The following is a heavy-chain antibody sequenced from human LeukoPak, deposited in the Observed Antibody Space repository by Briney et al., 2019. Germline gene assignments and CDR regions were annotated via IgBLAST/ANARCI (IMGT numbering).Heavy chain of an antibody. J-gene: IGHJ3*02. CDR2: ISSSSSYI. CDR1: GFTFSSYS. Sequence: GGSLRLPCAASGFTFSSYSMNWVRQAPGKGLEWVSSISSSSSYIYYADSVKGRFTISRDNAKNSLYLQMNSLRAEDTALYYCAKDRSSAIVADGGLDAFDIWGQGTMVTVSS. D-gene: IGHD5-12*01. V-gene: IGHV3-21*04. CDR3: AKDRSSAIVADGGLDAFDI.